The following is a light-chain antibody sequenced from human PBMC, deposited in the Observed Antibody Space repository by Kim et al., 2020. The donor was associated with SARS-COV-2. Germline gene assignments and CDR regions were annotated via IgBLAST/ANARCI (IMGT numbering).Light chain of an antibody. J-gene: IGKJ2*01. CDR2: GAS. CDR1: QSISTN. Sequence: EMVMTQSPATLSVSPGERATLSCRASQSISTNLAWYQQKPGLAPRLLISGASTRAAGVPARFSGSGSGTEFTLTISSLESEDFAVYYCQHYNNRPPLYTFGQGTKLEI. V-gene: IGKV3-15*01. CDR3: QHYNNRPPLYT.